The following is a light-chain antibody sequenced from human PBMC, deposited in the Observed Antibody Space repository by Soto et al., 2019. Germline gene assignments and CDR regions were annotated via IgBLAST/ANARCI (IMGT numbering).Light chain of an antibody. Sequence: EKVMTQSPPTLSLSPGERAALSGRASQSFNSNLAWYQQKPGQPPRLLIYGASTRATGVPARFTGSESGSEFTLTISGLQSEDFAVYYCQQGHNWPLTFGQGTRLEI. V-gene: IGKV3-15*01. CDR2: GAS. CDR1: QSFNSN. CDR3: QQGHNWPLT. J-gene: IGKJ2*01.